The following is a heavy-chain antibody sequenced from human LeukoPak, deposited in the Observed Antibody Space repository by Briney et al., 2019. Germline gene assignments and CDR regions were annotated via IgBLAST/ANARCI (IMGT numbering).Heavy chain of an antibody. V-gene: IGHV4-4*09. CDR3: ARQKCTSASCLTKNAFDI. CDR2: IYTSGST. D-gene: IGHD2-2*01. CDR1: GSISGYY. J-gene: IGHJ3*02. Sequence: SETLSLTCTVSGSISGYYWSWIRQPPGKGLEWIGYIYTSGSTNYNPSLESRVTISVDTSKNQFSLDLRSVTAADTAVYYCARQKCTSASCLTKNAFDIWGQGTMVTVSS.